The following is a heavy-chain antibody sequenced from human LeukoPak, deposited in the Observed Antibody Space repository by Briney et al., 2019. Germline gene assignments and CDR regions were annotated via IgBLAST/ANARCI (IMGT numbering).Heavy chain of an antibody. Sequence: GASVKVSCKASGGTFSSYAISWVRQAPGQGLEWMGGIIPIFGTANYAQKFQGRVTITTDESTSTAYMELSSLRSEDTAVYYCARDLGGSHGWFDPWGQGTLVTVSS. J-gene: IGHJ5*02. V-gene: IGHV1-69*05. CDR1: GGTFSSYA. CDR2: IIPIFGTA. D-gene: IGHD1-26*01. CDR3: ARDLGGSHGWFDP.